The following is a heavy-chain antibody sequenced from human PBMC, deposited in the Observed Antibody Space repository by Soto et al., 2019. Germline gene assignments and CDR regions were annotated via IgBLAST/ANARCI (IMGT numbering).Heavy chain of an antibody. CDR1: GGSISSGGYY. D-gene: IGHD3-10*01. J-gene: IGHJ6*03. V-gene: IGHV4-31*03. CDR3: AGGSAYYYMDV. Sequence: HSETLSLTCTVSGGSISSGGYYWSWIRQHPGKGLEWIGYIYYSGSTYYNPSLKSRVTISVDTSKNQFSLKLSSVTAADTAVYYCAGGSAYYYMDVWGKGTTVTVSS. CDR2: IYYSGST.